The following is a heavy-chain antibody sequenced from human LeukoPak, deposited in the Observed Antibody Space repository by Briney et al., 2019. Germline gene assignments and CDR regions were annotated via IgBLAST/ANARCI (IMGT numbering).Heavy chain of an antibody. CDR2: MNPNSGNT. Sequence: ASVKVSCKASGGTFSSYAISWVRQATGQGLEWMGWMNPNSGNTGYAQKFQGRVTITRNTSISTAYMELSSLRSEDTAVYYCARGTLQYYDFWSGYPGDYYYMDVWGKGTTVTVSS. J-gene: IGHJ6*03. CDR3: ARGTLQYYDFWSGYPGDYYYMDV. D-gene: IGHD3-3*01. CDR1: GGTFSSYA. V-gene: IGHV1-8*03.